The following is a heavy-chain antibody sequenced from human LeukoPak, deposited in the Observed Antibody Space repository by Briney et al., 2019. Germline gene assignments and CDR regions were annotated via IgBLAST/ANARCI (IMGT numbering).Heavy chain of an antibody. D-gene: IGHD5-12*01. Sequence: SETLSLTCTVSGGSISSYYWSWIRQPPGKGLEWIGEINHSGSTNYNPSLKSRVTISVDTSKNQFSLKLSSVTAADTAVYYCATAQRYKDYWGQGTLVTVSS. CDR1: GGSISSYY. J-gene: IGHJ4*02. V-gene: IGHV4-34*01. CDR2: INHSGST. CDR3: ATAQRYKDY.